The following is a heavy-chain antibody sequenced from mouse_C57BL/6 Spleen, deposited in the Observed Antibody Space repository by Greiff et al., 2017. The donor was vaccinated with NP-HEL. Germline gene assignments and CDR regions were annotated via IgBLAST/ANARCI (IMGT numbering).Heavy chain of an antibody. CDR2: IYPGDGDT. D-gene: IGHD1-1*01. J-gene: IGHJ4*01. Sequence: VQGVESGAELVKPGASVKISCEASGYAFSSYWMNWVKQRPGKGLEWIGQIYPGDGDTNYNGKFKGKATLTADKSSSTAYMQLSSLTSEDSAVYFCASSFITTTGFYAMDYWGQGTSVTVSS. CDR3: ASSFITTTGFYAMDY. V-gene: IGHV1-80*01. CDR1: GYAFSSYW.